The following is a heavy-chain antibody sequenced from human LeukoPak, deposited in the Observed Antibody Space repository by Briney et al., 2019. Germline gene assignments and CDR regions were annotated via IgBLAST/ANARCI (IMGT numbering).Heavy chain of an antibody. V-gene: IGHV3-23*01. Sequence: GGSLRLSCAASGFTFSSYAMSWVRQAPEKGLEWVSTISGSGGGTYYADSVKGRFTISRDNSKNTLYLQMNSLRAEDTAVYYCAREGPRGNSQFDYWGQGTLVTVSS. CDR3: AREGPRGNSQFDY. CDR1: GFTFSSYA. D-gene: IGHD2/OR15-2a*01. CDR2: ISGSGGGT. J-gene: IGHJ4*02.